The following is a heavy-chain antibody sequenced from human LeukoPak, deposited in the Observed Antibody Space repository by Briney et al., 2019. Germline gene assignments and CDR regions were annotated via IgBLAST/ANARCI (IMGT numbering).Heavy chain of an antibody. CDR1: GFTFSSYS. Sequence: PGGSLRLSCAASGFTFSSYSMNWVRQAPGKGLEWVSSISCSSSYIYYADSVKGRFTISRDNAKNSLYLQMNSLRAEDTAVYYCARDETAAGTGYFDYWGQGTLVTVSS. J-gene: IGHJ4*02. D-gene: IGHD6-13*01. V-gene: IGHV3-21*01. CDR2: ISCSSSYI. CDR3: ARDETAAGTGYFDY.